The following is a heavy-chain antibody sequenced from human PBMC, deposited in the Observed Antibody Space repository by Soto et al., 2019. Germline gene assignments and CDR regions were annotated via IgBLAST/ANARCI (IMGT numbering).Heavy chain of an antibody. V-gene: IGHV4-31*03. D-gene: IGHD3-22*01. CDR3: ALDGGGYYHFDH. CDR1: GGSISSSGYY. CDR2: VYYSGST. Sequence: ASETLSLTCSVSGGSISSSGYYCTWIRQHPGKGLEWIGYVYYSGSTYYNPSLKSRVTISVDTSRNQFSLNLRSVTAADTAVYYCALDGGGYYHFDHWGQGTLVTVSS. J-gene: IGHJ4*02.